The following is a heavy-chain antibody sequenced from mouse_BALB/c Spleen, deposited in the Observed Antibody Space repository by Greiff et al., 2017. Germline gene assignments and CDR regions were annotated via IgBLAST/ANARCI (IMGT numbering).Heavy chain of an antibody. Sequence: EVMLVESGGGLVQPGGSLTLSCAASGFTFSSFGLHWVRQAPEKGLEWVAYISSGSSTIYYADTVKGRFTISRDNPKNTLFLQMTSLRSEDTDMYYCARSHYGSSDIAYGGEGTRGTVSA. CDR2: ISSGSSTI. CDR1: GFTFSSFG. CDR3: ARSHYGSSDIAY. J-gene: IGHJ3*01. V-gene: IGHV5-17*02. D-gene: IGHD1-1*01.